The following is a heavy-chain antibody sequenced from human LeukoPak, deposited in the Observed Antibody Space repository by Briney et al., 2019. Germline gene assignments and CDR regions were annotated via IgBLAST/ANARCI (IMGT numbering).Heavy chain of an antibody. Sequence: GGSLRLSCAASGFTFSMFSMNWVRQAPGKGLEWISYISSSSSTIHYADSVKGRFTISRDNAKKSLYLQRSSLRAEDTALYFCVRDSYCGGDCYRLHDLWGQGTLVAVSS. D-gene: IGHD2-21*02. CDR2: ISSSSSTI. V-gene: IGHV3-48*01. CDR1: GFTFSMFS. CDR3: VRDSYCGGDCYRLHDL. J-gene: IGHJ4*02.